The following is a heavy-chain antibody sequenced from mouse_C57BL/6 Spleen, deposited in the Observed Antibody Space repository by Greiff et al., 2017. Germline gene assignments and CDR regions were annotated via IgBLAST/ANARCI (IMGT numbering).Heavy chain of an antibody. CDR1: GYTFTDYE. J-gene: IGHJ1*03. CDR3: TGSGCVSHWYVDV. D-gene: IGHD1-2*01. V-gene: IGHV1-15*01. CDR2: IDPETGGT. Sequence: QVQLQQSGAELVRPGASVTLSCKASGYTFTDYEMHWVKQTPVHGLEWIGAIDPETGGTAYNQTIKGKAILTADKYSSTAYMELRSLTSEDSDVYYCTGSGCVSHWYVDVWGTGTTVTVAS.